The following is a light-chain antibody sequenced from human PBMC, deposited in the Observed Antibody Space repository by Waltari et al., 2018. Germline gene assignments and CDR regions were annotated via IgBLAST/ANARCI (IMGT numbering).Light chain of an antibody. Sequence: QSALTQPASVSGSPGQSITISCSGTGSDVGSYNLVSWYQQHPGKAPKLIIYEVNMRPSGVSARFAGSKSGVTASLTISGLQAEDEAVYCCCSFATNSIVIFGGGTKLTVL. J-gene: IGLJ2*01. V-gene: IGLV2-23*02. CDR3: CSFATNSIVI. CDR2: EVN. CDR1: GSDVGSYNL.